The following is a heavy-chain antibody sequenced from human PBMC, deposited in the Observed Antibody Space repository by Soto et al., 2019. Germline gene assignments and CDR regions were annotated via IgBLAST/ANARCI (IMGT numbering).Heavy chain of an antibody. CDR3: GRGYQWLQY. J-gene: IGHJ4*02. CDR1: GDSVSSNSAA. CDR2: TYYRSKWYN. Sequence: SQTLSLTCAISGDSVSSNSAAWNWIRQSPSRGLEWLGRTYYRSKWYNNYAVSVKSRIAINQDKSKNQFSLQLNSVNPEDTAVYYCGRGYQWLQYWGQGALVTVAS. V-gene: IGHV6-1*01. D-gene: IGHD5-12*01.